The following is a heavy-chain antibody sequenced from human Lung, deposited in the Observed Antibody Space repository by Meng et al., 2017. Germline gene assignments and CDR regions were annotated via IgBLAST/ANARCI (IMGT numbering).Heavy chain of an antibody. CDR1: GGSFSDYY. CDR3: ARGPTTMAHDFDY. Sequence: QVQLQQRGAGPLKPSETLSLTCVVSGGSFSDYYWSWIRQPPGKGLEWIGEINHSGSTNYNPSLESRATISVDTSQNNLSLKLSSVTAADSAVYYCARGPTTMAHDFDYWGQGTLVTVSS. V-gene: IGHV4-34*01. J-gene: IGHJ4*02. CDR2: INHSGST. D-gene: IGHD4-11*01.